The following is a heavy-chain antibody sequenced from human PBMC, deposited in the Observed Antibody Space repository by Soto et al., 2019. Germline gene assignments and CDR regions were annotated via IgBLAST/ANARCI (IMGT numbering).Heavy chain of an antibody. V-gene: IGHV4-34*01. CDR3: ARGRVGSGTAFDD. J-gene: IGHJ4*02. D-gene: IGHD1-26*01. CDR2: INHRGST. Sequence: QVQVQQWGAGLLKPSETLSLTCAVYGGTFRSHYWSWICQPPGKGLELIVVINHRGSTNYNPSLNSRVTQSVDMGKNHFSLNLDSVSVADTDVYDCARGRVGSGTAFDDWGQGTLVTVSS. CDR1: GGTFRSHY.